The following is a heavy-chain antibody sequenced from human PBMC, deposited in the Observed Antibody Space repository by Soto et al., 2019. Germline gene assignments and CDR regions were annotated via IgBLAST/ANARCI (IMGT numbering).Heavy chain of an antibody. CDR2: INHSGST. D-gene: IGHD3-9*01. CDR1: GGSFSGYY. V-gene: IGHV4-34*01. Sequence: SETLSLTCAVYGGSFSGYYWSWIRQPPGKGLEWIGEINHSGSTNYNPSLKSRVTISVDTSKNQFSLKLSSVTAADTAVYYCARENVLRYFCCLVGPAKQRRRAHNWLDPGGQETLVTVSS. CDR3: ARENVLRYFCCLVGPAKQRRRAHNWLDP. J-gene: IGHJ5*02.